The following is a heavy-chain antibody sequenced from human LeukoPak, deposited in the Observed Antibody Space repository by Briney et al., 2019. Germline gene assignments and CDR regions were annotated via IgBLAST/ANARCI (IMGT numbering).Heavy chain of an antibody. CDR1: GGSISTYY. D-gene: IGHD6-6*01. J-gene: IGHJ4*02. V-gene: IGHV4-4*09. Sequence: SETLSLTCTVSGGSISTYYWSWIRRPPGKGLEWIAYIHASGPTNYNPSLKSRITISVDTSKNQFSLKLSSVTAADTAVYYCARHDAGISARPFDNWGQGTLVTVSS. CDR2: IHASGPT. CDR3: ARHDAGISARPFDN.